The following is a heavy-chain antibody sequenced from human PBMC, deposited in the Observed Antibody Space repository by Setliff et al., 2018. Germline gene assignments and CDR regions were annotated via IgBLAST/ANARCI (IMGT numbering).Heavy chain of an antibody. CDR1: GGSISSSY. CDR3: ARSNMGNYYDSGRYYYYYYMDV. V-gene: IGHV4-4*09. D-gene: IGHD3-10*01. CDR2: FYHSGSM. Sequence: ASETLSLTCTVSGGSISSSYWSWIRQPPGKGLEWIGYFYHSGSMNYNPSLKGRVTMSVDTSNNQLSLKLTSATAADTAVYYCARSNMGNYYDSGRYYYYYYMDVWGKGTTVTVSS. J-gene: IGHJ6*03.